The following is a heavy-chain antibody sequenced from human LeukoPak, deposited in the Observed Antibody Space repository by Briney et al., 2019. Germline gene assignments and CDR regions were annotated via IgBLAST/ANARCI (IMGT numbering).Heavy chain of an antibody. CDR3: AKVRWDNSGWYYLDS. CDR1: GFTFSSYN. D-gene: IGHD6-19*01. CDR2: ISYDGSNK. J-gene: IGHJ4*02. V-gene: IGHV3-30*18. Sequence: GGSLRLSCAASGFTFSSYNMNWVRQAPGKGLEWVAVISYDGSNKYYADSVKGRLTVSRDNSKSTLLLQMNSLRAEDTAVYYCAKVRWDNSGWYYLDSWGQGTLVTVSS.